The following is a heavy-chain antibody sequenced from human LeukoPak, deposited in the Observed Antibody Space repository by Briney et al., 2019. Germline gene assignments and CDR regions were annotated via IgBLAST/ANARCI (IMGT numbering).Heavy chain of an antibody. Sequence: SETLSLTCTVSGGSIISGGNYWSWIRQHPGKGLEWMGYIHNSGSTTYSPSLKSRVTISLDTSKNQFSLKLSSVTVADTAVYYCANSDYGDFPFRGIWGQGTLVTVSS. V-gene: IGHV4-31*03. CDR1: GGSIISGGNY. CDR2: IHNSGST. D-gene: IGHD4-17*01. CDR3: ANSDYGDFPFRGI. J-gene: IGHJ4*02.